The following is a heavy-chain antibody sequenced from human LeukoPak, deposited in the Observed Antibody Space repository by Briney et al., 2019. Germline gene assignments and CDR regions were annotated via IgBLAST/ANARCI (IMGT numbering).Heavy chain of an antibody. D-gene: IGHD3-3*01. CDR2: IYTSGST. CDR3: ARSLRFLEWSMDV. CDR1: GGSISSYY. V-gene: IGHV4-4*07. Sequence: VKPSETLSLTCTVSGGSISSYYWSWIRQPPGKGLEWIGRIYTSGSTNYNPSLKSRVTMPVDTSKNQFSLKLSSVTAADTAVYYCARSLRFLEWSMDVWGKGTTVTVSS. J-gene: IGHJ6*03.